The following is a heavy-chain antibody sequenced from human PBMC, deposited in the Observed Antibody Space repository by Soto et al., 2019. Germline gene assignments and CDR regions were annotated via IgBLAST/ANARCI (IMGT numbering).Heavy chain of an antibody. V-gene: IGHV4-31*03. CDR1: GGSISSGGYY. D-gene: IGHD2-15*01. Sequence: PSETLSLTCTVSGGSISSGGYYWSWIRQHPGKGLEWIGYIYYSGSTYYNPSLKSRLTISVDTSKNQFSLKLSSVTAADTAVYYCARDVYCSGATCPYFDYWGQGTLVTVSS. J-gene: IGHJ4*02. CDR2: IYYSGST. CDR3: ARDVYCSGATCPYFDY.